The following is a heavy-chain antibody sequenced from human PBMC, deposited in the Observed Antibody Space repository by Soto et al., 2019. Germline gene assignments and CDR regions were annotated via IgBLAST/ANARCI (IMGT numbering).Heavy chain of an antibody. D-gene: IGHD3-22*01. CDR3: ARFDSSGYFYYGMDV. J-gene: IGHJ6*02. V-gene: IGHV1-3*01. Sequence: ASVKVSFKASGYTFTSYAMHWVRQAPGQRLEWMGWINAGNGNTKYSQKFQGRVTITRDTSASTAYMELSSLRSEGTAVYYCARFDSSGYFYYGMDVWGQGTTVTVSS. CDR2: INAGNGNT. CDR1: GYTFTSYA.